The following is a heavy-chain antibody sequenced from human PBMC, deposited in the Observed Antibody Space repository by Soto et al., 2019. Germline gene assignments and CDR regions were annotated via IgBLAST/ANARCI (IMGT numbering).Heavy chain of an antibody. CDR3: ARRSFSHDYVWGSYRYGQIDP. CDR1: GASISSGDHY. D-gene: IGHD3-16*02. CDR2: IYASGTT. V-gene: IGHV4-30-4*01. J-gene: IGHJ5*02. Sequence: QVQLHESGPGLVRPSQTLSLTCTVSGASISSGDHYWDWIRQPPGKGLEWIGYIYASGTTSYNPSLQSRVIISADTSKNQFSLKLSSLTAADTAVYFCARRSFSHDYVWGSYRYGQIDPWGQGTLVTVSS.